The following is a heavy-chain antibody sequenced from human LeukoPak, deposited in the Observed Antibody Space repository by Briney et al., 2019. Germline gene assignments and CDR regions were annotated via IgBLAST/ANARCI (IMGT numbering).Heavy chain of an antibody. CDR3: ARVSLYSSGWYAWFDY. D-gene: IGHD6-19*01. V-gene: IGHV4-4*07. CDR1: GGSISSYY. CDR2: IYTSGST. J-gene: IGHJ4*02. Sequence: PSETLSLTCTVSGGSISSYYWSWIRQPAGKGLEWIGRIYTSGSTNYNPSLKSRVTMSVDTSKNQFSLKLSSVTAAGTAVYYCARVSLYSSGWYAWFDYWGQGTLVTVSS.